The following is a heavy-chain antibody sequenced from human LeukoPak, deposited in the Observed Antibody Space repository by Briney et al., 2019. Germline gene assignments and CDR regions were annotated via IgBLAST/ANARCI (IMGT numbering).Heavy chain of an antibody. CDR1: GYTFTGYY. CDR3: AREVDYYDSSGYSRIEYNWFDP. Sequence: ASVKVSYKASGYTFTGYYMHWVRQAPGQGLEWMGWINPNSGGTNYAQKFQGRVTMTRDTSISTAYMELSRLRSDDTAVYYCAREVDYYDSSGYSRIEYNWFDPWGQGTLVTVSS. CDR2: INPNSGGT. J-gene: IGHJ5*02. D-gene: IGHD3-22*01. V-gene: IGHV1-2*02.